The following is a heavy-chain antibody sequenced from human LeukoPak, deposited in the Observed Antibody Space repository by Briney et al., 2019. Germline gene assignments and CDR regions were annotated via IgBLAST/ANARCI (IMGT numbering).Heavy chain of an antibody. CDR2: FDPDDGET. V-gene: IGHV1-24*01. CDR3: ACRDGYNWDY. D-gene: IGHD5-24*01. Sequence: ASVKVSCKVSGYTLTELSMHWVRQAPGKGLEWMGGFDPDDGETIYAQKFQGRVTMTEDTSTDTAYMELSSLRSEDAAVYYCACRDGYNWDYWGQGTLVTVSS. J-gene: IGHJ4*02. CDR1: GYTLTELS.